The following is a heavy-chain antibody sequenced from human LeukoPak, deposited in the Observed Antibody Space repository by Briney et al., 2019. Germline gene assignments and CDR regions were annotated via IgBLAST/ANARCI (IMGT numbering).Heavy chain of an antibody. CDR3: TRGSIAYYYMDV. D-gene: IGHD3-22*01. V-gene: IGHV4-59*01. CDR1: GGSISSYY. J-gene: IGHJ6*03. CDR2: IYYSGST. Sequence: PSETLSLTCTVSGGSISSYYWSWIRQPPGKGLEWIGYIYYSGSTNYNPSLKSRVTISVDTSKNQFSLKLSSVTAADTAVYYCTRGSIAYYYMDVWGKGTTVTISS.